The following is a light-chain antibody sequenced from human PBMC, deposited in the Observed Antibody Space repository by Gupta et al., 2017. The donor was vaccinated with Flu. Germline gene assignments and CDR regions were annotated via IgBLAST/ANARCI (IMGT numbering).Light chain of an antibody. CDR3: QQYNNWPRT. J-gene: IGKJ2*01. CDR1: QSVSSN. CDR2: GAS. V-gene: IGKV3-15*01. Sequence: EIVMTQSPATLSVSPGESTTHSCRANQSVSSNLAWYQQKPGQAPRLLNYGASTRATGIPTRFSGSGSTTDFTLTISSLQAEDFTVYYCQQYNNWPRTFGQGTKLEIK.